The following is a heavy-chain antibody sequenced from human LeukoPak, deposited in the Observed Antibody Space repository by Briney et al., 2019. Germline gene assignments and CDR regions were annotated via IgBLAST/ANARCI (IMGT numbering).Heavy chain of an antibody. Sequence: SVKVSCKASGGTFSNFAISWVRQAPGQGLEWLGRIIPILGIANYAQKFQGRVTITADKSTSTAYMGLSSLRSEDTAVYYCASDKRTVVTFGHYYYGMDVWGQGTTVTVSS. J-gene: IGHJ6*02. V-gene: IGHV1-69*04. CDR3: ASDKRTVVTFGHYYYGMDV. D-gene: IGHD4-23*01. CDR2: IIPILGIA. CDR1: GGTFSNFA.